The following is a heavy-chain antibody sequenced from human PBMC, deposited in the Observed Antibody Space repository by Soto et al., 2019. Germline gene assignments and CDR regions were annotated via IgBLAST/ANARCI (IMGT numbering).Heavy chain of an antibody. Sequence: QVQLVESGGGVVQPGRSLSLSCAASGFTFSSYAMHWVRQAPGKGLEWVAVISYDGSNKYYADSVKGRFTIARDNSTNTLYLQMNSLRAEDTAVYYCAIDRGSSGWSLPFACWGQGTLVTVSS. J-gene: IGHJ4*02. CDR2: ISYDGSNK. CDR1: GFTFSSYA. V-gene: IGHV3-30-3*01. CDR3: AIDRGSSGWSLPFAC. D-gene: IGHD6-19*01.